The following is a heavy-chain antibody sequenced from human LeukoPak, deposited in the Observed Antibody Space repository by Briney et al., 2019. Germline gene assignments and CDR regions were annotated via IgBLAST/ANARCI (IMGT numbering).Heavy chain of an antibody. J-gene: IGHJ4*02. Sequence: PGGSLRLSCAASGFTFSSYAMSWVRQAPGKGLEWVSAISGSGGSTYYADSVKGRFPISRDNSKNTLYLQMNSLRAEDTAVYYCAKDIVVVPAAIIDYWGQGTLVTVSS. V-gene: IGHV3-23*01. CDR1: GFTFSSYA. CDR3: AKDIVVVPAAIIDY. CDR2: ISGSGGST. D-gene: IGHD2-2*02.